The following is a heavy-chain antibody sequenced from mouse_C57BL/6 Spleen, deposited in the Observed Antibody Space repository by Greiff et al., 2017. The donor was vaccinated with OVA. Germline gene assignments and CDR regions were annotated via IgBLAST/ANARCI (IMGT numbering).Heavy chain of an antibody. CDR3: ARSEVTAWFAY. V-gene: IGHV1-64*01. D-gene: IGHD2-2*01. J-gene: IGHJ3*01. CDR1: GYTFTSYW. CDR2: IHPNSGST. Sequence: QVHVKQPGAELVKPGASVKLSCKASGYTFTSYWMHWVKQRPGQGLEWIGMIHPNSGSTNYNEKFKSKATLTVDKSSSTAYMQLSSLTSEDSAVYYCARSEVTAWFAYWGQGTLVTVSA.